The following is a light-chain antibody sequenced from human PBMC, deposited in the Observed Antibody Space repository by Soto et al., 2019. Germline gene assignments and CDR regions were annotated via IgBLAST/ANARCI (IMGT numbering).Light chain of an antibody. V-gene: IGKV3-20*01. J-gene: IGKJ1*01. CDR1: QTIRSNY. CDR2: GAS. Sequence: EIVLTQSPGTLSLSPGERATLSCRASQTIRSNYLAWYQQRPGQAPRLLIYGASSRATDIPDRFSGSASGPDFTLTILRLEPEDFAVYYCQQYGSSPWTFGQGTKVEVK. CDR3: QQYGSSPWT.